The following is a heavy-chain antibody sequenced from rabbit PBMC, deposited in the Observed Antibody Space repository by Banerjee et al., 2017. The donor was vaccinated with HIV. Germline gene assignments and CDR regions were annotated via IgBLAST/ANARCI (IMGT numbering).Heavy chain of an antibody. D-gene: IGHD6-1*01. CDR1: GFSFSSGYW. V-gene: IGHV1S45*01. CDR3: AREDTYGYVDYAYAERYFNL. CDR2: IGIGSGTT. Sequence: QSLLEESGGGLFQPGGSLTLTCTASGFSFSSGYWMCWVRQAPGKGLEWIGCIGIGSGTTYYASWAKGRFTITKTSSTTVTLQMTSLTAADTATYFCAREDTYGYVDYAYAERYFNLWGPGTLVTVS. J-gene: IGHJ4*01.